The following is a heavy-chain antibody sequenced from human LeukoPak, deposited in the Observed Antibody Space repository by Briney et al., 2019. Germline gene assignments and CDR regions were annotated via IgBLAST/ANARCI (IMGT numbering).Heavy chain of an antibody. J-gene: IGHJ4*02. CDR2: IHPKTGAT. D-gene: IGHD6-6*01. Sequence: GASVKVSCKASGYTFTDYYMQWLRQAPGQGLEWMGWIHPKTGATNYSHHFQGRLTMTRATSITTTYLEVSNLTSDDTAMYCCGRPHRSSSGTDCWGQGTLVTVSS. V-gene: IGHV1-2*02. CDR1: GYTFTDYY. CDR3: GRPHRSSSGTDC.